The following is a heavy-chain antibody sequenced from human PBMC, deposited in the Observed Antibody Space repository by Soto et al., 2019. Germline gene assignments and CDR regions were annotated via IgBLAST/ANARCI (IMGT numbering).Heavy chain of an antibody. J-gene: IGHJ4*02. V-gene: IGHV4-59*01. D-gene: IGHD1-26*01. CDR1: GGSISSYY. CDR2: IYYSGST. Sequence: QVQLQESGPGLVKPSETLSLTCTVSGGSISSYYWSWIRQPPGKGLEWIGYIYYSGSTNYNPSLKSRVTXXVXTXXNQFSLKLSSVTAADTAVYYCARDGMGSYEPHFDYWGQGTLVTVSS. CDR3: ARDGMGSYEPHFDY.